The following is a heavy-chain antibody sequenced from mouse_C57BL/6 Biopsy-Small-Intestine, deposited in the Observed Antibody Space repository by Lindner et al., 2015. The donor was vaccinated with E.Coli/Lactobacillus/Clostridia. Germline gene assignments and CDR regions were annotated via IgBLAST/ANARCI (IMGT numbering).Heavy chain of an antibody. J-gene: IGHJ2*01. D-gene: IGHD1-1*01. CDR1: GYTFTNYW. CDR2: INPSRGYT. Sequence: VQLQESGAELAKPGASVKLSCKASGYTFTNYWMHWVKQRPGQGLEWIGYINPSRGYTGYNQKFRDKATLTADKSSNTAYMQLSSLTSEDSAIYYCARRGIITTVVAPDYWGQGTTLTVSS. V-gene: IGHV1-7*01. CDR3: ARRGIITTVVAPDY.